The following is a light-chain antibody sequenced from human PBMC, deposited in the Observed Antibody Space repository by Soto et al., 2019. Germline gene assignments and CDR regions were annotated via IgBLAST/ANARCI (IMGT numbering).Light chain of an antibody. CDR2: DAS. Sequence: EIVLTQSPATLSLSPGERATLSCRASQSISSYLAWYQQKPDQAPRLPIYDASNRATGIPARFSGSGSGTDFPLTISRLEPEDFAVYYCHQRSTWPFTFGPGTKVDIK. CDR3: HQRSTWPFT. V-gene: IGKV3-11*01. J-gene: IGKJ3*01. CDR1: QSISSY.